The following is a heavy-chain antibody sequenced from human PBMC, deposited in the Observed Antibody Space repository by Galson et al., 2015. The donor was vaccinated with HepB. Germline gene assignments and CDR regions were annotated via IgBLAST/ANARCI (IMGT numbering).Heavy chain of an antibody. J-gene: IGHJ6*02. CDR3: ARDWGYYYYYGMDG. CDR1: GFTFSSYS. D-gene: IGHD3-16*01. Sequence: SLRLSCAASGFTFSSYSMSWVRQAPGKGLEWVSYISSSSSTIYYADSVKGRFTISRDNAKNSLYLQMNSLRDEDTAVYYCARDWGYYYYYGMDGWGQGTTVTVSS. V-gene: IGHV3-48*02. CDR2: ISSSSSTI.